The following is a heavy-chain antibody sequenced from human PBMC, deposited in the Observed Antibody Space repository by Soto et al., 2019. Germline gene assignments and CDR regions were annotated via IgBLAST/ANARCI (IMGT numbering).Heavy chain of an antibody. J-gene: IGHJ6*02. CDR1: GFTFSSYS. V-gene: IGHV3-48*02. Sequence: PGGSLRLSCAASGFTFSSYSMNWVRQAPGKGLEWVSYISSSSSTIYYADSVKGRFTISRDNAKNSLYLQMNSLRDEDTAVYYWARLHPLNYGDYEAVYYYGMDVWGQGTTVTVSS. D-gene: IGHD4-17*01. CDR3: ARLHPLNYGDYEAVYYYGMDV. CDR2: ISSSSSTI.